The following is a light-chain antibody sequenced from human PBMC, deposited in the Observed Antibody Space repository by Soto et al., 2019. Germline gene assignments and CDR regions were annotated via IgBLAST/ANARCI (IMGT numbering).Light chain of an antibody. Sequence: DIQMTQSPSSLSASVGDRITITCRASQNIRRYLSWYQQKPGKAPNLLISAASNLQSGVPSRFSGSGSGTDFTLTISSLQPEDFVTYYCQQSYSTPQTFGQGTKMEIK. CDR3: QQSYSTPQT. CDR1: QNIRRY. CDR2: AAS. V-gene: IGKV1-39*01. J-gene: IGKJ2*01.